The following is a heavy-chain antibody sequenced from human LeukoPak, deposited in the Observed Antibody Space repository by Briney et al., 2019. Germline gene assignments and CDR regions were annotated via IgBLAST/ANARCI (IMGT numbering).Heavy chain of an antibody. CDR3: ARVSSSSWFVCDY. Sequence: PGGSLRLSCTASGLTFSSYWMTWVRQAPGKGLEWVANIKQDGGEKYYVDSVQGRFTISRDNAKNSLYLQMNSLRVEDTAVYYCARVSSSSWFVCDYWGQGTLVTVSS. D-gene: IGHD6-13*01. J-gene: IGHJ4*02. CDR2: IKQDGGEK. V-gene: IGHV3-7*01. CDR1: GLTFSSYW.